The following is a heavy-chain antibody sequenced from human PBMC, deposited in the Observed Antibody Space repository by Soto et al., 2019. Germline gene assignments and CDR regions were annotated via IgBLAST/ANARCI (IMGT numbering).Heavy chain of an antibody. V-gene: IGHV1-46*01. Sequence: ASVKVSCKASGDTFTSYYMHWVRQAKGLGLEWMGIITPSGGSTSYAQKFQGRVAMTRDTSTSTVYMELSSLRSEDTAVYYCAMSPPPHPYYYYGMDVWGQGTTVTVSS. CDR3: AMSPPPHPYYYYGMDV. CDR1: GDTFTSYY. CDR2: ITPSGGST. J-gene: IGHJ6*02.